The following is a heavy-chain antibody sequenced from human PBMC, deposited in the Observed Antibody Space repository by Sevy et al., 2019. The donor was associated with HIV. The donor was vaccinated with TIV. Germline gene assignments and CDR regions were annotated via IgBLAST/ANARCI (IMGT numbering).Heavy chain of an antibody. CDR3: ARVRKLPTGPFDY. CDR1: GGTFSSYA. J-gene: IGHJ4*02. CDR2: IIPIFGTA. V-gene: IGHV1-69*13. Sequence: ASVKVSCKASGGTFSSYAISCVRQAPGQGLEWMGGIIPIFGTANYAQKFQGRVTITADESTSTAYMELSSLRSEDTAVYYCARVRKLPTGPFDYWGQGTLVTVSS.